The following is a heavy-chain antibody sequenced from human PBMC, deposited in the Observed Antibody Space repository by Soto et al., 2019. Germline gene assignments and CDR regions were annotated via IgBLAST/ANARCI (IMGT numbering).Heavy chain of an antibody. CDR3: ARTPPPGSSGYYLYYYYGMDV. CDR2: ISSSGSTI. V-gene: IGHV3-48*03. D-gene: IGHD3-3*01. Sequence: GGSLRLSCAASGFTFSSYEMNWVRPAPGKGLEWVSYISSSGSTIYYADSVKGRFTISRDNAKNSLYLQMNSLRAEDTAVYYCARTPPPGSSGYYLYYYYGMDVWGQGTTVTVSS. CDR1: GFTFSSYE. J-gene: IGHJ6*02.